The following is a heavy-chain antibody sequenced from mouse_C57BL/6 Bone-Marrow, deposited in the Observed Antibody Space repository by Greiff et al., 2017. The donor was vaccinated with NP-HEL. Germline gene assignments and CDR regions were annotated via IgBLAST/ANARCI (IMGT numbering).Heavy chain of an antibody. J-gene: IGHJ2*01. D-gene: IGHD2-4*01. CDR2: ISSGGSYT. V-gene: IGHV5-6*01. CDR3: ARRSIYYDYDAY. CDR1: GFTFSSYG. Sequence: EVQLVESGGDLVKPGGSLKLSCAASGFTFSSYGMSWVRQTPDKRLEWVATISSGGSYTYYPDSVKGRFTISRDNAKNTLYLQMSSLKSDDTAMSSCARRSIYYDYDAYWGQGTTLTVSS.